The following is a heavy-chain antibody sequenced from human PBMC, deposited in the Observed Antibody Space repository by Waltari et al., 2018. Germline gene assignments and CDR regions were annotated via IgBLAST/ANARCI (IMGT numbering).Heavy chain of an antibody. J-gene: IGHJ6*02. Sequence: QVQLVESGGGVVQPGRSLRLSCAASGFTFSSHGMPWVRQAPGKGLEWVAVISYDGSNKYYADSVKGRFTISRDNSKNTLYLQMNSLRAEDTAVYYCAKVGLDAYGMDVWGQGTTVTVSS. CDR1: GFTFSSHG. D-gene: IGHD1-1*01. V-gene: IGHV3-30*18. CDR3: AKVGLDAYGMDV. CDR2: ISYDGSNK.